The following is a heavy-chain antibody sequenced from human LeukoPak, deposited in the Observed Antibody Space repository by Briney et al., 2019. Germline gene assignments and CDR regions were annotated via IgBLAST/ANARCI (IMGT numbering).Heavy chain of an antibody. D-gene: IGHD5-24*01. CDR3: ARIVGRRWLQLRGYYFDY. CDR1: GGSISSYY. CDR2: IYYSGST. V-gene: IGHV4-59*01. Sequence: SETLSLTCTVSGGSISSYYWSWIRQPPGKGLEWIGYIYYSGSTNYNPSLKSRVTISVDTSKNQFSLKLSSVTAADTAVYYCARIVGRRWLQLRGYYFDYWGQGTPVTVSS. J-gene: IGHJ4*02.